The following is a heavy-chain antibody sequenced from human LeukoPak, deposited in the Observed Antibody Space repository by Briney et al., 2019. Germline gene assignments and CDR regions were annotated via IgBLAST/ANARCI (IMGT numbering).Heavy chain of an antibody. CDR3: ARGAVPTIAAAGTPQENWFDP. CDR2: INPNSGGT. V-gene: IGHV1-2*02. D-gene: IGHD6-13*01. CDR1: GYTFTGYY. J-gene: IGHJ5*02. Sequence: VASVKVSCKASGYTFTGYYMHWVRQAPGQGLEWMGWINPNSGGTNYAQKFQGRVTMTRDTSISTAYMELSRLRSDDTAVYYCARGAVPTIAAAGTPQENWFDPWGQGTLVTVSS.